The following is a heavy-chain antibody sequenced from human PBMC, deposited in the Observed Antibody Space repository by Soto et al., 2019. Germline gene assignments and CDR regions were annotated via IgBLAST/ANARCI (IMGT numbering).Heavy chain of an antibody. CDR1: GGTFSSYA. V-gene: IGHV1-69*06. CDR2: IIPIFGTA. J-gene: IGHJ5*02. Sequence: QVQLVQSGAEVKKPGSSVKVSCKASGGTFSSYAISWVRQAPGQGLEWMGGIIPIFGTANYAQKFQGRVTITADKSTSTAYMELSSLRSEDTAVYYCAVGTLREYSSSWPYNWFDPWGQGTLVTVSS. CDR3: AVGTLREYSSSWPYNWFDP. D-gene: IGHD6-13*01.